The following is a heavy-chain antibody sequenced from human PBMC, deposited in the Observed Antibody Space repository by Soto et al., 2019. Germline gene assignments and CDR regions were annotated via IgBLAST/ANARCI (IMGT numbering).Heavy chain of an antibody. Sequence: GESLKISCKGSGYSFTNYWIGWVRQMPGKGLEWMGIIYPGDSHAIYSPSFQGQVTMSADKSISTAYLQWSSLKASDTAMYCCARPYSGGPNDPFDVWGQGTMVTVSS. V-gene: IGHV5-51*01. CDR1: GYSFTNYW. CDR3: ARPYSGGPNDPFDV. D-gene: IGHD1-26*01. J-gene: IGHJ3*01. CDR2: IYPGDSHA.